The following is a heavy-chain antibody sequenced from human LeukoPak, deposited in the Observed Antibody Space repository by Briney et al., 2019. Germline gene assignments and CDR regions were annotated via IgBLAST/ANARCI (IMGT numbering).Heavy chain of an antibody. J-gene: IGHJ4*02. Sequence: GGTLRLSCAASGFTFSSYGMSWVRQAPGKGLEWVSAISGSGGSTYYADSVKGRFTISRDNSKNTLYLQMNSLRAEDTAVYYCAPAAGTLGYFDYWGQGTLVTVSS. V-gene: IGHV3-23*01. CDR3: APAAGTLGYFDY. D-gene: IGHD6-13*01. CDR2: ISGSGGST. CDR1: GFTFSSYG.